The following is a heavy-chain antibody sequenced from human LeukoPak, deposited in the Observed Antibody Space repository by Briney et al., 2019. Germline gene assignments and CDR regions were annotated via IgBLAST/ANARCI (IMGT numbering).Heavy chain of an antibody. CDR3: ARTYPRQNYYDSSGYADY. D-gene: IGHD3-22*01. Sequence: GASVKVSCKASGYAFTSYAMNWVRQAPGQGLEWMGWINTNTGNPTYAQGFTGRFVFSLDTSVSTAYLQISSLKAEDTAVYYYARTYPRQNYYDSSGYADYWGQGTLVTVSS. CDR1: GYAFTSYA. V-gene: IGHV7-4-1*02. CDR2: INTNTGNP. J-gene: IGHJ4*02.